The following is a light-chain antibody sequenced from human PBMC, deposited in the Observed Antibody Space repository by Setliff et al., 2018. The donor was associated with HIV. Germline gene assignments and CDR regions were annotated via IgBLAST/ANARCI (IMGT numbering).Light chain of an antibody. J-gene: IGKJ1*01. CDR2: GAS. V-gene: IGKV3-15*01. CDR3: QQYDGWPPLT. CDR1: QNVRTN. Sequence: TQSPAILSVSPGETATLSCRASQNVRTNLAWYQHRPGQSPRLLIYGASSRATGVSDRFSGRGSGTDFTLTIAGVQPDDFAFYFCQQYDGWPPLTFGQGTKVDIK.